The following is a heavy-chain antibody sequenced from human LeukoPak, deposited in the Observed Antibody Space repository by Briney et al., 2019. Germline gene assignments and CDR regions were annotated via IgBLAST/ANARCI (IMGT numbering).Heavy chain of an antibody. CDR1: GFTFSNYA. Sequence: GGSLRLSCAASGFTFSNYAMNWVRQAPGKGLEWVSSINGGGGSTYYADSVKGRFTISRDNSKNTLYLQMNSLRAEDTAVYYCANPAKADYADYWGQGTLVTVSS. V-gene: IGHV3-23*01. CDR3: ANPAKADYADY. J-gene: IGHJ4*02. CDR2: INGGGGST.